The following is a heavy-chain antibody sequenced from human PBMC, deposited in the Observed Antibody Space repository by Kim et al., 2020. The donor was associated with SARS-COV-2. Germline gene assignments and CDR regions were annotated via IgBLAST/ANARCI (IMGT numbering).Heavy chain of an antibody. CDR1: GFAFTIST. J-gene: IGHJ4*02. D-gene: IGHD1-26*01. V-gene: IGHV1-3*01. CDR2: INAASGNT. CDR3: AGLAGAVFGGDY. Sequence: ASVKVSCKTSGFAFTISTIHWVRQAPGQRLEWMGWINAASGNTQYSQTFQGRVTISRDTSASTAYMELSNLTSKDTAVYYCAGLAGAVFGGDYWGQGTLVTVS.